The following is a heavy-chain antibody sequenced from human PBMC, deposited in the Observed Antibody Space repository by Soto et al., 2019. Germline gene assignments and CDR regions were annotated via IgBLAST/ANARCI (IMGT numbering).Heavy chain of an antibody. Sequence: QVQLVQSGAEVKKPGSSVKVSCKASGGTFSSYTISWVRQAPGQGLEWMGRIIPILGIANYAQKFQGRVTITADKATSTADRELSSLRSEDTAVYDCARGPKGDGYNYYFDYWGQGTLVTVSS. D-gene: IGHD5-12*01. J-gene: IGHJ4*02. CDR3: ARGPKGDGYNYYFDY. CDR2: IIPILGIA. V-gene: IGHV1-69*02. CDR1: GGTFSSYT.